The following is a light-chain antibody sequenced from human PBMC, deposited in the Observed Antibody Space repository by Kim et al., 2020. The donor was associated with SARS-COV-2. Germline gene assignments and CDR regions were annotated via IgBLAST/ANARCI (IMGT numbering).Light chain of an antibody. Sequence: EIVLTQSPGTLSLSPGERATLSCRASQSVSNNYLAWYQQKPGQAPRLLIYGASTRATGIPDRFSGSGSGTDFTLTINRLEPEDFAVYYSQQYGSSPYTFGQGTKLEI. J-gene: IGKJ2*01. CDR3: QQYGSSPYT. CDR1: QSVSNNY. V-gene: IGKV3-20*01. CDR2: GAS.